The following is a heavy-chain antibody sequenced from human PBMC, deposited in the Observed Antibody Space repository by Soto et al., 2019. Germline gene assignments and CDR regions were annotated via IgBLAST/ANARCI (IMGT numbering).Heavy chain of an antibody. D-gene: IGHD1-26*01. CDR2: INHSGST. CDR1: GGSFSGYY. J-gene: IGHJ4*02. Sequence: QVQLQQWGAGLLKPSETLSLTCAVYGGSFSGYYWSWIRQPPGKGLEWIGEINHSGSTNYNPSLKSRVTISVDTSKNQVSLKLSSVTAADTAVYYCASLLGSYPFDYWGQGTLVTVSS. V-gene: IGHV4-34*01. CDR3: ASLLGSYPFDY.